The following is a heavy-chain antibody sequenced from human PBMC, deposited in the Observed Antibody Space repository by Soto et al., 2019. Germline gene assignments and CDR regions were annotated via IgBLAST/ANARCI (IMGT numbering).Heavy chain of an antibody. J-gene: IGHJ3*02. CDR1: GYTFTSYS. V-gene: IGHV1-46*01. CDR2: INPSGCST. Sequence: GASVKVSCKASGYTFTSYSMHWVRQAPGQGLEWMGRINPSGCSTSYAQKSQGRVTMTRDTSTSTVYMELSSLRSEDTAVYYCARGYSSGWYDAFDIWGQGTMVTVSS. CDR3: ARGYSSGWYDAFDI. D-gene: IGHD6-19*01.